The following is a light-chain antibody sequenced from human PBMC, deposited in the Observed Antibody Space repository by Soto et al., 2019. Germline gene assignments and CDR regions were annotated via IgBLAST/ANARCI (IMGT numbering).Light chain of an antibody. CDR1: SSNVGDNF. CDR2: DNH. V-gene: IGLV1-51*01. J-gene: IGLJ3*02. Sequence: QSVLTQPPSVSAAPGQRVTISCSGISSNVGDNFVSWYQQPPEAAPKLLIYDNHKRPSGIPDRFSGSKSGTSATLGITGLQTRDEADYYCATWDGSLSVVVFGGGTKLTVL. CDR3: ATWDGSLSVVV.